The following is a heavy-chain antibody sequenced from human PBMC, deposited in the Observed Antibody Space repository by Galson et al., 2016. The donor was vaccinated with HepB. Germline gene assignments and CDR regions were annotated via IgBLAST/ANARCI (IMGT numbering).Heavy chain of an antibody. V-gene: IGHV1-18*01. CDR2: ISANSGNT. CDR3: ARDINYRVGINEWD. Sequence: KVSCKAPGYSFTSNGISWVRQAPGQGLEWMGWISANSGNTDYPQKFQGRVTMTTDTSTSTVYMELTSLGSDDTAVYYCARDINYRVGINEWDWGQGTQVTVSS. D-gene: IGHD1-26*01. CDR1: GYSFTSNG. J-gene: IGHJ4*02.